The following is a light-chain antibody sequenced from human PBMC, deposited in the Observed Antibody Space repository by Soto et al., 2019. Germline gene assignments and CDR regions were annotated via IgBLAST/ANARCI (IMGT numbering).Light chain of an antibody. J-gene: IGKJ1*01. CDR3: QQYNTYPWT. CDR2: DSY. V-gene: IGKV1-5*01. Sequence: DVQVTQSPSTLSASVGARVTITCRASQSVSSWLAWYQQKPGKAPKFLIYDSYSLQNGVPSRFSGSGSGTELTITISSLQPDDGETYDGQQYNTYPWTFGQGTKVDIK. CDR1: QSVSSW.